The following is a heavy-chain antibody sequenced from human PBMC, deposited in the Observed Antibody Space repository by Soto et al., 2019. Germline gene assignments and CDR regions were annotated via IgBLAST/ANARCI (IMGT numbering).Heavy chain of an antibody. Sequence: QVQLVQSGAEVKKPGSSVKVSCKASGGTFSSYAISWVRQAPGQGLEWMGGIIPISDTTNYAQKFQGRITITADESKSTAYMELSSLSSEDTAVYYCARAQGSSTSLEIYYYYYYGMDVWGQGTTVTVSS. V-gene: IGHV1-69*01. J-gene: IGHJ6*02. CDR3: ARAQGSSTSLEIYYYYYYGMDV. CDR2: IIPISDTT. D-gene: IGHD2-2*01. CDR1: GGTFSSYA.